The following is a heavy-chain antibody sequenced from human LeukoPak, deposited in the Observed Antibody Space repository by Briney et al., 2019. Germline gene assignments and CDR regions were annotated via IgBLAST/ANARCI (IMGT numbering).Heavy chain of an antibody. CDR3: AGGRTDIVVVPATLRNYYFDY. Sequence: SVKVSCKTSGYSENFYGITWVRQVAGQGLEWMGGIMPMFGKTNYAQKFQGRVTTTADKATSTAYMELSSLRSEDTAVYYCAGGRTDIVVVPATLRNYYFDYWGQGTLVTVSS. CDR1: GYSENFYG. J-gene: IGHJ4*02. V-gene: IGHV1-69*06. D-gene: IGHD2-2*01. CDR2: IMPMFGKT.